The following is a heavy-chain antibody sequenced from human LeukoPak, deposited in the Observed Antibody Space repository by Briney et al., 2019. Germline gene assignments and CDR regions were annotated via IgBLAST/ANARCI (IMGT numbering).Heavy chain of an antibody. CDR1: GFTFSSNA. Sequence: GGSLRLSCAASGFTFSSNAMHWVRQAPGKGLEWVAVISYDGSDKYYPDSVKGRFTISRDNSESTVYLQMNSLTAEDTAQYYCATGCVGSPNCQTTGYDHWGQGTLVTVSS. CDR2: ISYDGSDK. CDR3: ATGCVGSPNCQTTGYDH. J-gene: IGHJ4*02. V-gene: IGHV3-30*07. D-gene: IGHD2-2*01.